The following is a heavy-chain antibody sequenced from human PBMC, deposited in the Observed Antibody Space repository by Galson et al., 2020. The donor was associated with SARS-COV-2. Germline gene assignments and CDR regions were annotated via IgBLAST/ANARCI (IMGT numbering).Heavy chain of an antibody. Sequence: GGSLRLSCAASGFTFSSYWMHWVRQAPGKGLVWVSRINSDGSSTSYADSVKGRFTISRDNAKNTLYLQMNSLRAEDTAVYYCARGDESNRVYSGSYLGYWGQGTLVTVSS. CDR1: GFTFSSYW. D-gene: IGHD1-26*01. CDR3: ARGDESNRVYSGSYLGY. V-gene: IGHV3-74*01. J-gene: IGHJ4*02. CDR2: INSDGSST.